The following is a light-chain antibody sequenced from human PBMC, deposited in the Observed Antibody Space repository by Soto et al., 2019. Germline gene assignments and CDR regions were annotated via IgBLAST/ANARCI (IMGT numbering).Light chain of an antibody. Sequence: QSALTQPRSVSGSPGQSVTISCTGTSSDVGGYNYVSWYQQHPGKAPKLMIYDVSKRPSGVPDRFSGSKSGNTASLTISGLQAEDEADYYCCSFTSNRIYVFGPGTKVNVL. V-gene: IGLV2-11*01. CDR3: CSFTSNRIYV. CDR2: DVS. J-gene: IGLJ1*01. CDR1: SSDVGGYNY.